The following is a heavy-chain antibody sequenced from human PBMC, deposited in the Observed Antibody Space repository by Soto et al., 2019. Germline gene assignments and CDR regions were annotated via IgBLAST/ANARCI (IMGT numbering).Heavy chain of an antibody. V-gene: IGHV4-39*01. Sequence: QLQLHESGPGLVKPSETLSLTCTVSGGSISSSSYYWGWIRQPPGKGLEWIGSIYHSGSTYYNPSLKSRVTISVDTSKNQFSLKLPSVTAADTAVYYCDLGRGYNWKDHYFEYWGQGTLVTVSS. CDR1: GGSISSSSYY. CDR2: IYHSGST. J-gene: IGHJ4*02. D-gene: IGHD1-20*01. CDR3: DLGRGYNWKDHYFEY.